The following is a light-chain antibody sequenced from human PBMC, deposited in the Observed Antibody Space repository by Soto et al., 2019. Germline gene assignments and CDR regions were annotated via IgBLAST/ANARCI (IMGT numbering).Light chain of an antibody. CDR1: QSVSSTY. CDR3: QQYGRSRT. Sequence: EIVLTQSPGTLSLSPGERATPSCRASQSVSSTYLAWYQQKPGQAPRLLIYDISNRATGIPDRFSGSGSGTDFTLTISRLEPEDFAVYYCQQYGRSRTFGQGTKVEIK. CDR2: DIS. J-gene: IGKJ1*01. V-gene: IGKV3-20*01.